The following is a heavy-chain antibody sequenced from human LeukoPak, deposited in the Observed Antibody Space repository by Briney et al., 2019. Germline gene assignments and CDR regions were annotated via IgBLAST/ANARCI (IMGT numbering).Heavy chain of an antibody. CDR1: GFTVSSNY. J-gene: IGHJ4*02. CDR3: GRVSCSSTSCYYDY. CDR2: IYSGGST. Sequence: GGSLRLSCAASGFTVSSNYMSWVRQAPGKGLEWVSVIYSGGSTYYADSVKGRFTISRHNSKNTLYLQMNSLRAEDTAVYYCGRVSCSSTSCYYDYWGQGTLVTVSS. V-gene: IGHV3-53*04. D-gene: IGHD2-2*01.